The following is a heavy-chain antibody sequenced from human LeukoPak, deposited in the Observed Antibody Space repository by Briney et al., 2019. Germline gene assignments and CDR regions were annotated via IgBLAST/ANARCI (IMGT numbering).Heavy chain of an antibody. D-gene: IGHD1-26*01. J-gene: IGHJ5*02. CDR3: TRVTLRGSKYNWFDP. CDR2: ITPIIGTT. Sequence: SVKVFCRSSGGTFNTHIFNWVRQAPGQGLEWMGRITPIIGTTKYAQRFQGRVTITADTSTSTAYLELRGLTYDDSAVYYCTRVTLRGSKYNWFDPWGQGTHVSVSS. V-gene: IGHV1-69*08. CDR1: GGTFNTHI.